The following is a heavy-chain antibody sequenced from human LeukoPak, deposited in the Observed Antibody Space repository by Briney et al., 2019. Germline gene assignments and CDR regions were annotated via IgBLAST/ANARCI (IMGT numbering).Heavy chain of an antibody. Sequence: SETLSLTCAVSNGSISNYYRSWIRLTPGKGLEWIGYISYSGTTYYNPSLKSRVTISVDTSKNQFSLKLSSVTAADTAVYYCARHYYGSGSYYTGDDYWGQGTLVTVSS. J-gene: IGHJ4*02. CDR1: NGSISNYY. D-gene: IGHD3-10*01. V-gene: IGHV4-59*08. CDR2: ISYSGTT. CDR3: ARHYYGSGSYYTGDDY.